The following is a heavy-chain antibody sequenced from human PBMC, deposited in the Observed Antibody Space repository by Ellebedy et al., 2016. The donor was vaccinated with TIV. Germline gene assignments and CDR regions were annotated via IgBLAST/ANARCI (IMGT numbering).Heavy chain of an antibody. J-gene: IGHJ4*02. V-gene: IGHV3-23*01. CDR3: AKKHDTSPWVFEN. Sequence: GESLKISCAASEFTFSSYAMSWVRQAPGQGLEWVSGINANGVSTAYADSVEGRFTISRDSSRNTLFLQMDSLRAEDTALYYCAKKHDTSPWVFENWGQGALVTVSS. CDR1: EFTFSSYA. D-gene: IGHD6-13*01. CDR2: INANGVST.